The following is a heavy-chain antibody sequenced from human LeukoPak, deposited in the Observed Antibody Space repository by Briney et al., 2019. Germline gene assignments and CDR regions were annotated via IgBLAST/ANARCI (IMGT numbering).Heavy chain of an antibody. J-gene: IGHJ5*02. CDR1: GGSISSSSYY. Sequence: PSETLSLTCTVSGGSISSSSYYWGWIRQPPGKGLEWIGSIYYSGSTYYNPSLKSRVTISVDTSKNQFSLKLSSVTAADTAVYYCARAPEWELLHPWGQGTLVTVSS. CDR3: ARAPEWELLHP. D-gene: IGHD1-26*01. V-gene: IGHV4-39*07. CDR2: IYYSGST.